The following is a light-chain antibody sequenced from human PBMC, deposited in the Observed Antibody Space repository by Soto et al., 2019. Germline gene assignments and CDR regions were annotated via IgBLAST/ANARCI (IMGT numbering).Light chain of an antibody. CDR2: GAS. J-gene: IGKJ1*01. Sequence: IVMTQSPVTLSVSPGERVTLSCRASQSISTDLAWYQHKPGQAPRLLIYGASTRATNIPARFSGSGSGTVFTLTISSLQSEDLAVYYCQQYNRWRTFGQGARVEVK. CDR1: QSISTD. V-gene: IGKV3-15*01. CDR3: QQYNRWRT.